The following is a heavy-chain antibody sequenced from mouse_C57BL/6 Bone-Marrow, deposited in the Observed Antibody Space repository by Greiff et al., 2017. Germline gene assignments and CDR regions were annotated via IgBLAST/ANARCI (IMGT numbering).Heavy chain of an antibody. V-gene: IGHV1-59*01. CDR3: ANDGYYWYFDV. Sequence: QVQLQQPGAELVRPGTSVKLSCKASGYTFTSYWMHWVKQRPRQGLEWIGVIDPSDSYTNYNQKFKGKATLTVDTSSSTAYMQLSSLTSEDSAVYYCANDGYYWYFDVWGTGTTVTVSS. CDR2: IDPSDSYT. J-gene: IGHJ1*03. D-gene: IGHD2-3*01. CDR1: GYTFTSYW.